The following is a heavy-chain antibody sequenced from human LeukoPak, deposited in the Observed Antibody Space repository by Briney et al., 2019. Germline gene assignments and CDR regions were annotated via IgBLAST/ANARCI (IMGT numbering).Heavy chain of an antibody. D-gene: IGHD3-10*01. V-gene: IGHV4-59*01. CDR1: GGSISSYY. CDR2: IHYSGST. Sequence: SETLSLTCTVSGGSISSYYWSWIRQPPGKGLEWIGYIHYSGSTNYNPSLKSRVTISVDTSKNQFSLKLSSVTAADTAVYYCARESVTMVRGVIITQFDPWGQGTLVTVS. CDR3: ARESVTMVRGVIITQFDP. J-gene: IGHJ5*02.